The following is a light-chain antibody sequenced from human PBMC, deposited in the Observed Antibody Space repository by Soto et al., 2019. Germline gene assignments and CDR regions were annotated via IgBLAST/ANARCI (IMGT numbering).Light chain of an antibody. J-gene: IGKJ4*01. CDR1: QHVTTTY. CDR3: QQYDSSFT. V-gene: IGKV3-20*01. CDR2: GAS. Sequence: IVLTQSPATLSLSPGERATLSCTASQHVTTTYIAWYQQKFGQAPRLLIYGASTRATGTPDRFTGGGFGTDFTLTISRVEPEDFAVYYCQQYDSSFTFGGRTKVEMK.